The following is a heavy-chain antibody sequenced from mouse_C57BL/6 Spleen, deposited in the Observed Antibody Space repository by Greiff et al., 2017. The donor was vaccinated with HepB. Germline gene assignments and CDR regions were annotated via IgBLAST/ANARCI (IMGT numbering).Heavy chain of an antibody. D-gene: IGHD1-3*01. J-gene: IGHJ2*01. CDR1: GYTFTSYG. CDR2: IYIGDGYT. CDR3: ARGDNGEGADFDY. Sequence: DVQLQESGAELVRPGSSVKMSCKTSGYTFTSYGINWVKQRPGQGLDWIGYIYIGDGYTEYNEKFKGKATLTLDTSSSTAYMQLSSLTSEDSAIYFCARGDNGEGADFDYWGQGTTLTVSS. V-gene: IGHV1-58*01.